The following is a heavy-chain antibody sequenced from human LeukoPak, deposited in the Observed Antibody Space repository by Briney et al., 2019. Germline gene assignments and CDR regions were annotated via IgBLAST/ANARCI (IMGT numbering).Heavy chain of an antibody. D-gene: IGHD3-22*01. CDR3: ARLYYYDSSGYTKDSYYYYGMDV. CDR2: ISAYNGNT. Sequence: ASVKVSCKASGYTFTSYGISWVRQAPGQGLEWMGWISAYNGNTNYEQKPQGRVTITTDTYNSTAYLGLRSLRSDDTAVYYCARLYYYDSSGYTKDSYYYYGMDVWGQGTTVTVSS. V-gene: IGHV1-18*01. CDR1: GYTFTSYG. J-gene: IGHJ6*02.